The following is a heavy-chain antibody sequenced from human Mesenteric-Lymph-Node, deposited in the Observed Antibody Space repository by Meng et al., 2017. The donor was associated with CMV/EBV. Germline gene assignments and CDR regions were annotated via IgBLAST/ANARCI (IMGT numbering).Heavy chain of an antibody. CDR2: ISSSGSTI. CDR3: AREGGLGGMDV. J-gene: IGHJ6*02. V-gene: IGHV3-11*04. Sequence: GESLKISCAASGFTFSDYYMNWVRQAPGKGLEWVSYISSSGSTIYYADSVKGRFTISRDNAKNSLYLQMNSLRAEDTAVYYCAREGGLGGMDVWGQGTTVTVSS. CDR1: GFTFSDYY.